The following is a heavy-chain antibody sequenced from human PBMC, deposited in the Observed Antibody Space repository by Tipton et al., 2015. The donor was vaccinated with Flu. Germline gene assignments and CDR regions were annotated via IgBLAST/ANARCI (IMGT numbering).Heavy chain of an antibody. V-gene: IGHV4-59*12. CDR2: IYNSAYT. CDR1: GGSIGSYY. D-gene: IGHD2-2*01. J-gene: IGHJ4*02. Sequence: GLVKPSETLFLTCTVFGGSIGSYYWNWIRQPPGKGLEWIGYIYNSAYTKYNPSLESRVTISADTPKKQFSLQLRSVTAADTAVYYCARDPSLGMPDYFDYWGQGTLVTASS. CDR3: ARDPSLGMPDYFDY.